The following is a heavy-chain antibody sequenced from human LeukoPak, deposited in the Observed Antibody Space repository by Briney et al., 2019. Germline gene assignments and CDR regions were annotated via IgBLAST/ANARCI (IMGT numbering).Heavy chain of an antibody. Sequence: SETLSLTCTVSGGSISSYYWSWIRQPPGKGLEWIGYIYYSGSTNYNPSLKSRVTISVDTSKNQLSLKLSSVTAADTAVYYCASLGGSGSYRGVIDYWGQGTLVTVSS. J-gene: IGHJ4*02. CDR3: ASLGGSGSYRGVIDY. CDR1: GGSISSYY. D-gene: IGHD1-26*01. CDR2: IYYSGST. V-gene: IGHV4-59*01.